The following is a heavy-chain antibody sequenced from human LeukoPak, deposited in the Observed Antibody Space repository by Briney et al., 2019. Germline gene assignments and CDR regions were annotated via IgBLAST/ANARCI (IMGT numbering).Heavy chain of an antibody. CDR1: GYTFTSYD. D-gene: IGHD1-7*01. CDR2: MNPNSGNT. CDR3: ARDRTGTTSYYYMDA. Sequence: ASVKVSCKASGYTFTSYDINWVRQATGQGLEWMGWMNPNSGNTGYAQKFQGRVTMTRNTSISTAYMELSGLRSEDTAVYYCARDRTGTTSYYYMDAWGKGTTVTVSS. V-gene: IGHV1-8*01. J-gene: IGHJ6*03.